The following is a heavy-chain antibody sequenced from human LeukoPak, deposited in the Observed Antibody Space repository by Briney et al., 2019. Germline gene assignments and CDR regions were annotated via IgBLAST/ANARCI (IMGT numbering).Heavy chain of an antibody. CDR3: AREGAYGGLIRGYDAFDI. CDR1: GFTFSSYS. J-gene: IGHJ3*02. V-gene: IGHV3-21*01. CDR2: INDGGSHT. D-gene: IGHD3-10*01. Sequence: GGNLCLSCAASGFTFSSYSMNWVRQAPGQGLEWGSAINDGGSHTYYADSVKGRFTTSRDNAKNSLYPQMNSLRADDTAVYYCAREGAYGGLIRGYDAFDIWGQGTMVTVSS.